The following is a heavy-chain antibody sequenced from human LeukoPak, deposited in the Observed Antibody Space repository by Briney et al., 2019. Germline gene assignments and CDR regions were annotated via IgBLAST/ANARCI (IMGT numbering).Heavy chain of an antibody. V-gene: IGHV3-7*03. J-gene: IGHJ4*02. CDR2: IKQDGSEK. D-gene: IGHD2-15*01. CDR3: AREGPPTRFCSGGSYYSGLFDY. Sequence: GGSLRLSCAASGFTFSSYWMSWVRQAPGKGLEWVANIKQDGSEKYYVDSVKGRFTISRDNAKNSLYLQMNSLRAEDTAVYYCAREGPPTRFCSGGSYYSGLFDYWGQGTLVTVSS. CDR1: GFTFSSYW.